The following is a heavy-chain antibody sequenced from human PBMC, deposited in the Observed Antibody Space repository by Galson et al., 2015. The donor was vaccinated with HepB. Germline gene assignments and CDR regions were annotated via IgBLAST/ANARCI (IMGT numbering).Heavy chain of an antibody. V-gene: IGHV4-39*07. CDR2: IYFTGST. CDR3: ARAGYYASSGRFDY. D-gene: IGHD3-22*01. CDR1: GGSIGSSYSY. Sequence: ETLSLTCSVSGGSIGSSYSYWGWIRQPPGKGLEWIGSIYFTGSTYYNPSLKSRVTISVDMSKNQFSLKLSSVTAADTAVYFCARAGYYASSGRFDYWGRGTLVTGSS. J-gene: IGHJ4*02.